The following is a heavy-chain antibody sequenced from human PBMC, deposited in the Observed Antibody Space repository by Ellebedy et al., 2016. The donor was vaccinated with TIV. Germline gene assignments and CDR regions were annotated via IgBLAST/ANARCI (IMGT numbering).Heavy chain of an antibody. J-gene: IGHJ4*02. D-gene: IGHD6-19*01. CDR2: ISGSGGST. CDR1: GFTFSSYA. Sequence: GESLKISCAASGFTFSSYAMSWVRQAPGKGLEWVSTISGSGGSTYYADSVRGRFTISRDNSKNTLYLQMNSLRAEDTAVYYCARDFSSGWYFDYWGQGTLVTVSS. V-gene: IGHV3-23*01. CDR3: ARDFSSGWYFDY.